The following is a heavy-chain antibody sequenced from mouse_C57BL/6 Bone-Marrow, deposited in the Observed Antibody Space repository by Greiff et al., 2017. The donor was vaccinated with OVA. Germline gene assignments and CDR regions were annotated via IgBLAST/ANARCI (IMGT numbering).Heavy chain of an antibody. CDR1: GFSFNTYA. D-gene: IGHD2-4*01. J-gene: IGHJ4*01. Sequence: EVKLMESGGGLVQPKGSLKLSCAASGFSFNTYAMNWVRQAPGKGLEWVARIRSKSNNYATYYADSVKDRFTISRDDSESMLYLQMNNLKTEDTAMYYCVRHRNADYDVEDYYAMDYWGQGTSVTVSS. CDR3: VRHRNADYDVEDYYAMDY. CDR2: IRSKSNNYAT. V-gene: IGHV10-1*01.